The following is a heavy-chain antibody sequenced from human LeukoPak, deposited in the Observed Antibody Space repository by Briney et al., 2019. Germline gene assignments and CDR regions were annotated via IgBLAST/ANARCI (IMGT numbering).Heavy chain of an antibody. J-gene: IGHJ4*02. CDR2: INPSGST. CDR1: GGSFSGYY. V-gene: IGHV4-34*01. CDR3: ARGLPKYYYDRSRGSERLDY. D-gene: IGHD3-22*01. Sequence: PSETRSLTCAVYGGSFSGYYWSWIRQPPGKGLEWIGEINPSGSTNYNPSLKSRVTISVDTSKNQFSLKLSSVTAADTAVYYCARGLPKYYYDRSRGSERLDYWGQGTLVTVSS.